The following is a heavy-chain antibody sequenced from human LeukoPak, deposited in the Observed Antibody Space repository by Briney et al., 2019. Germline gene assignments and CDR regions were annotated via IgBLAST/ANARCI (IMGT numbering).Heavy chain of an antibody. D-gene: IGHD6-19*01. CDR3: AKDMEQWLSLFDY. CDR2: ISGSGGST. V-gene: IGHV3-23*01. Sequence: GVSLRLSCAASGFTFSSYAMSWVRQARGKGLEWVSAISGSGGSTYYADSVKGRFTISRDNSKNTLYLQMNSLRAEDTAVYYCAKDMEQWLSLFDYWGQGTLVTVSS. CDR1: GFTFSSYA. J-gene: IGHJ4*02.